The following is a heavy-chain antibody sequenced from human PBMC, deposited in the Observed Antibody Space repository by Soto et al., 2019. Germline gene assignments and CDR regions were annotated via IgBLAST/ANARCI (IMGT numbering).Heavy chain of an antibody. CDR1: GGSLSSYY. D-gene: IGHD2-2*01. CDR3: ARVYCSSTSCYDLFDY. J-gene: IGHJ4*02. CDR2: IYYSGSI. V-gene: IGHV4-59*08. Sequence: QVQLQESGPGLVKPSETLSLTCSVSGGSLSSYYWSWIRQPPGKGLEWIGYIYYSGSINYNPSLTSRVTLSVDTSKTQFSLKLSSVTAADTAVYYCARVYCSSTSCYDLFDYWGQGTLVTVSS.